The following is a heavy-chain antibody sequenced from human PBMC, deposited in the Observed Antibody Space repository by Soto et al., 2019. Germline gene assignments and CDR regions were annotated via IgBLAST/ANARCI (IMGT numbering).Heavy chain of an antibody. J-gene: IGHJ4*02. V-gene: IGHV2-70*01. D-gene: IGHD1-26*01. CDR3: ARSYSYSGSADY. CDR1: GFSLSTSGMC. Sequence: SGPTLVNPTQALTLTCTFSGFSLSTSGMCVSWIRQPPGKALEWLALIDWDDDKYYSTSLKTRLTISKDTSKNQVVLTMTNMDPVDTATYYCARSYSYSGSADYWGQGTLVTVSS. CDR2: IDWDDDK.